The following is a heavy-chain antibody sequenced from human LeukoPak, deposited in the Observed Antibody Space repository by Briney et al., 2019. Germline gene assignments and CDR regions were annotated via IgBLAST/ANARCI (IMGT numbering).Heavy chain of an antibody. Sequence: GASVKVSCKASGYTFTGYYMHWVRQAPGQGLEWMGWINPNSGGTNYAQKFQGWVTMTRDTSISTAYMELISLRSEDTAVYYCARPRYSYGTLYFDSWGQGTLVTVSS. D-gene: IGHD5-18*01. CDR2: INPNSGGT. J-gene: IGHJ4*02. CDR1: GYTFTGYY. V-gene: IGHV1-2*04. CDR3: ARPRYSYGTLYFDS.